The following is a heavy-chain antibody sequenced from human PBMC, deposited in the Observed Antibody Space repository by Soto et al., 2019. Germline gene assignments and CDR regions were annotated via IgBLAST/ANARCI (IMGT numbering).Heavy chain of an antibody. D-gene: IGHD6-13*01. V-gene: IGHV1-3*01. J-gene: IGHJ6*02. CDR1: GYTFTSYA. CDR3: ATQTKQQRPNYYYYYGMDV. Sequence: QVQLVQSGAEVKKPGASVKVSCKASGYTFTSYAMHWVRQAPGQRLEWMGWINAGNGNTKYSQKFQGRVTITRDTSASTAYMELSSLRSEDTAVYYCATQTKQQRPNYYYYYGMDVWGQGTTVTVSS. CDR2: INAGNGNT.